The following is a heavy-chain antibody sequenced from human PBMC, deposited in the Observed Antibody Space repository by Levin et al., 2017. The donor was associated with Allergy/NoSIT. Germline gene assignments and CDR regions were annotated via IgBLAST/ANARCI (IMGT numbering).Heavy chain of an antibody. V-gene: IGHV3-48*01. J-gene: IGHJ6*02. CDR2: ISSSSITI. CDR1: GFTFSSYS. CDR3: ARLRTVLRFLEWHSSMDV. Sequence: GGSLRLSCAASGFTFSSYSMNWVRQAPGKGLEWVSYISSSSITIYYADSVKGRFTISRDNAKNSLYLQMNSLRAEDTAVYYCARLRTVLRFLEWHSSMDVWGQGTTVTVSS. D-gene: IGHD3-3*01.